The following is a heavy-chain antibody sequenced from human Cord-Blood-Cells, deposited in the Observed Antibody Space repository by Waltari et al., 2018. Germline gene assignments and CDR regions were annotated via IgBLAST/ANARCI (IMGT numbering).Heavy chain of an antibody. Sequence: QVLLQQWGAGLLKPSETLSLACAVHVGYFRGYHRSCICQPPGNGLEWMGEINLSGSTNYNPPIKSRVTISVDTSKNQFSLKLSSVTAADTAVYYCARAASYYDFWSGYLMGNWFDPWGQGTLVTVSS. CDR3: ARAASYYDFWSGYLMGNWFDP. CDR2: INLSGST. V-gene: IGHV4-34*01. D-gene: IGHD3-3*01. CDR1: VGYFRGYH. J-gene: IGHJ5*02.